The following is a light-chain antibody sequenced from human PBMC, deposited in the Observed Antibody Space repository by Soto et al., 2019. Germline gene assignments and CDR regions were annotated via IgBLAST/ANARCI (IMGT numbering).Light chain of an antibody. J-gene: IGKJ1*01. CDR1: QSISRW. Sequence: DIQMTQSPSTLSASVGDRVTITCRASQSISRWLAWYQHRPGKAPKLLMSDASNLESGVPSRFSGSGSGTEFTLTISSLQPDDFATYYCQQYNTYSRRAFGQGTKVEFK. CDR3: QQYNTYSRRA. CDR2: DAS. V-gene: IGKV1-5*01.